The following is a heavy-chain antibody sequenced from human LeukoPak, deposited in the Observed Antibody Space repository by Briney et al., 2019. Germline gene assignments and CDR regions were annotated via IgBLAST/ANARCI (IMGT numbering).Heavy chain of an antibody. CDR1: GGSISSYY. J-gene: IGHJ4*02. CDR3: ARVGYSYGYVDY. D-gene: IGHD5-18*01. Sequence: SETLSLTCTVSGGSISSYYWSWIRQPPGKGLEWIGYIYYSGSTYYIPSLKSRVTISVDTSKNQFSLKLSSVTAADTAVYYCARVGYSYGYVDYWGQGTLVTVSS. CDR2: IYYSGST. V-gene: IGHV4-59*08.